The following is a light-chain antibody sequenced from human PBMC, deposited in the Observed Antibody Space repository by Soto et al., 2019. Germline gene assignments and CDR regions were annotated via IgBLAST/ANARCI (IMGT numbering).Light chain of an antibody. CDR3: QHYNSYSEA. Sequence: DIQMTQSPSTLSGSVGDRVTIACRASQTISSWFAWYRQKPGKAPKLLIYKASTLKSGVPSRFSGSGSGTEFTLTISSLRPDDFATYYCQHYNSYSEAFGQGTKVDIK. J-gene: IGKJ1*01. CDR2: KAS. V-gene: IGKV1-5*03. CDR1: QTISSW.